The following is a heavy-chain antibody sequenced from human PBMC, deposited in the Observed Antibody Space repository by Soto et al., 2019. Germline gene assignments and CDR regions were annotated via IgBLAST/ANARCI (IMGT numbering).Heavy chain of an antibody. CDR2: INPSGGST. J-gene: IGHJ6*02. V-gene: IGHV1-46*02. Sequence: ASVEVSCKASGYTLDINYMHWVRQAPGQGLEWMGIINPSGGSTSYAQKFQGRVIMTRDTSTSTVYMELSSLRSEDTAVYYCARDHSGMDVWGQGTTVTVSS. CDR1: GYTLDINY. CDR3: ARDHSGMDV.